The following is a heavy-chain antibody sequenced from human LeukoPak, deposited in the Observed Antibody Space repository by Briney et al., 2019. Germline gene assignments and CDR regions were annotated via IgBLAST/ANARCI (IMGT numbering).Heavy chain of an antibody. J-gene: IGHJ4*02. CDR2: INPNSGGT. CDR3: ARGGCSSTSCYAGPFDY. CDR1: GYTFTGYY. Sequence: ASVKVSYKASGYTFTGYYMHWVRQAPGQGLEWMGWINPNSGGTNYAQKFQGRVTMTRDTSISTAYMELSRPRSDDTAVYYCARGGCSSTSCYAGPFDYWGQGTLVTVSS. V-gene: IGHV1-2*02. D-gene: IGHD2-2*01.